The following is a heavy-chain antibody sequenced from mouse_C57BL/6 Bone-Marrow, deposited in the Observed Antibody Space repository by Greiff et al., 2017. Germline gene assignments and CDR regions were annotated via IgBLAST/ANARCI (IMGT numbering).Heavy chain of an antibody. CDR1: GFTFSNYW. CDR3: TGGRYYFDY. CDR2: IRLKSDNYAT. Sequence: EVHLVESGGGLVQPGGSIKLSCVASGFTFSNYWMNWVRQSPEKGLEWVAQIRLKSDNYATHYAESVKGRFTISRDDSKSSVYLQMNNLRAEDTGIYYCTGGRYYFDYWGQGTTLTVSS. V-gene: IGHV6-3*01. J-gene: IGHJ2*01.